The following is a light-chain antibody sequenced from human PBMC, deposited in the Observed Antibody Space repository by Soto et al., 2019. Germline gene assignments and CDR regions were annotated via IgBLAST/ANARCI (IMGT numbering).Light chain of an antibody. J-gene: IGKJ1*01. Sequence: EIVLTQSQTTLPLSPGERATLSGRASQSVSSDLAWYQQKPCQAPRLLIYDASNRPTGIPARFSGSWSRTDFTLTISSLEPEDFAVYCCQHNSRTLPWTFGQGTKVDIK. V-gene: IGKV3-11*01. CDR1: QSVSSD. CDR3: QHNSRTLPWT. CDR2: DAS.